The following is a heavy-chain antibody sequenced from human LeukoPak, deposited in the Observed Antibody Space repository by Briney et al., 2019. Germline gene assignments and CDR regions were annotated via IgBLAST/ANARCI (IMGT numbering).Heavy chain of an antibody. CDR2: MSSSAGII. CDR1: GFTFSSYS. V-gene: IGHV3-48*04. CDR3: ARAPFRVVPRNYYYHMDV. Sequence: GGSLGLSCAASGFTFSSYSMNWVRQAPGKGLEWVAYMSSSAGIIYYADSVKGRFTISRDNAKDSLYLLMDNLRAEDTAVYYCARAPFRVVPRNYYYHMDVWGKGTTVIISS. D-gene: IGHD3-10*01. J-gene: IGHJ6*03.